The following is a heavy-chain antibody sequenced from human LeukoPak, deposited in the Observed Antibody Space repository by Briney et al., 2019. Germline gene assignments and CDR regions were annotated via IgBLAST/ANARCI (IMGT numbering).Heavy chain of an antibody. CDR2: FSGSGGST. J-gene: IGHJ3*02. Sequence: GGPLRFSCAASGFTFSSYALSWFRQAPGKGLKWVSAFSGSGGSTYYADSVKGRFTISRDNSKNTLYLQMNSLRAEDTAVYYCAKYHDSSGYPYDAFDIWGQGTMVTVSS. CDR3: AKYHDSSGYPYDAFDI. CDR1: GFTFSSYA. V-gene: IGHV3-23*01. D-gene: IGHD3-22*01.